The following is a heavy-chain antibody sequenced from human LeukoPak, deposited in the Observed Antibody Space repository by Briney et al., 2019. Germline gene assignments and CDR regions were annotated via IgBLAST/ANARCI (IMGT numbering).Heavy chain of an antibody. J-gene: IGHJ4*02. D-gene: IGHD3-9*01. CDR2: ISYDGSNK. Sequence: GGSLRLFCAASGFTFSSYGMHWVRQAPGKGLEWVAVISYDGSNKYYADSVKGRFTISRDNSKNTLYLQMNSLRAEDTAVYYCAKEGPLMDYDILTGSSVFDYWGQGTLVTVSS. CDR3: AKEGPLMDYDILTGSSVFDY. CDR1: GFTFSSYG. V-gene: IGHV3-30*18.